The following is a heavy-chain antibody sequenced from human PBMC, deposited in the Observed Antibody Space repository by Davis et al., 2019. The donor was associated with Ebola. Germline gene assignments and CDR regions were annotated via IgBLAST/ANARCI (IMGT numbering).Heavy chain of an antibody. CDR3: ARAQIKGVTNFDF. V-gene: IGHV1-2*04. Sequence: ASAKVSCKASGYTFTDYYMHWVRQAPGQGLEWMGWINPNSGGTNYAQKFQGWVTMTRDTSISTAYMELSRLKSDDTAVYYCARAQIKGVTNFDFWGQGTLVTVSS. D-gene: IGHD3-10*01. CDR1: GYTFTDYY. CDR2: INPNSGGT. J-gene: IGHJ4*02.